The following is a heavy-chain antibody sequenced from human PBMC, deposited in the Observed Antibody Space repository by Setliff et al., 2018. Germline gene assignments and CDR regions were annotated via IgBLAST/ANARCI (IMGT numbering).Heavy chain of an antibody. J-gene: IGHJ4*02. CDR3: VNSYRGYDDYPDY. CDR1: GFTFSNYR. D-gene: IGHD3-16*02. Sequence: GGSLRLSCAASGFTFSNYRMHWVRQAPGKGLEWVAVIWHDGGNKYHADSVKGRFTISRDNSKNSLYLQMNSLRVEDTAVYYCVNSYRGYDDYPDYWGQGTLVTVSS. CDR2: IWHDGGNK. V-gene: IGHV3-33*08.